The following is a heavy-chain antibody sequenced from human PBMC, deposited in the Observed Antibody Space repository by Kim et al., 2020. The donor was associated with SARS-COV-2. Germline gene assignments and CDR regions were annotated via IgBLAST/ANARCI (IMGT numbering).Heavy chain of an antibody. CDR3: ARDMVRGVIIISWDGMDV. CDR2: INTNTGNP. J-gene: IGHJ6*01. D-gene: IGHD3-10*01. CDR1: GYTFTSYA. Sequence: ASVKVSCKASGYTFTSYAMNWVRQAPGQGLEWMGWINTNTGNPTYAQGFTGRFVFSLDTSVSTAYLQISSLKAEDTAVYYCARDMVRGVIIISWDGMDVWGQGTTVTVSS. V-gene: IGHV7-4-1*02.